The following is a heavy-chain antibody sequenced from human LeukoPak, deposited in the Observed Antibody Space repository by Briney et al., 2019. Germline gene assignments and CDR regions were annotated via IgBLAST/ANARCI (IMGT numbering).Heavy chain of an antibody. D-gene: IGHD3-10*01. CDR3: ASQPFGEKYPLDY. CDR2: IYYSGST. V-gene: IGHV4-30-4*08. Sequence: SQTLSLTCTVSGGSVSSGDYYWSWIRQPPGKGLEWIGYIYYSGSTYYNPSLKSRVTISVDTSKNQFSLKLSSVTAADTAVYYCASQPFGEKYPLDYWGQGTLVTVSS. J-gene: IGHJ4*02. CDR1: GGSVSSGDYY.